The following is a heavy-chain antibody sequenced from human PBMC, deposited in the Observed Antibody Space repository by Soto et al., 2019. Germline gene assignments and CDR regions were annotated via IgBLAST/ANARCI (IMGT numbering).Heavy chain of an antibody. CDR3: ALRRVAYADF. Sequence: GGSLRLSCAASEFTVTNNEMSWVRQAPGKGLEWVSILYSGGNTYYADSVEGRFTISRDGSRNTLYLHMNSLRAEDTAVYYCALRRVAYADFWGQGTRVTVSS. CDR1: EFTVTNNE. J-gene: IGHJ4*02. V-gene: IGHV3-53*01. D-gene: IGHD2-2*01. CDR2: LYSGGNT.